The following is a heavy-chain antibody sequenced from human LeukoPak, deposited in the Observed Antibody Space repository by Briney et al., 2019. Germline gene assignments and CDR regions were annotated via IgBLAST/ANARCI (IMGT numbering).Heavy chain of an antibody. J-gene: IGHJ5*02. V-gene: IGHV3-30*04. Sequence: GGSLRLSCAASGFVFRSYPMQWVRQAPGKGLEWVTIISYDGNHIFYADSVKGRFTISRDNSKNTLYLQMNGLRPEDTAVYSCARHVSTTRGVMILRRISWFDPWGQGTLVTVSS. CDR1: GFVFRSYP. D-gene: IGHD3-10*01. CDR3: ARHVSTTRGVMILRRISWFDP. CDR2: ISYDGNHI.